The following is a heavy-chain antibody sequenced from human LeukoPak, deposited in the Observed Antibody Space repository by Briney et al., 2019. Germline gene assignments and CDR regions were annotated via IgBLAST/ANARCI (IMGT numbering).Heavy chain of an antibody. J-gene: IGHJ4*02. CDR2: IYYSGST. V-gene: IGHV4-59*01. D-gene: IGHD3-22*01. CDR1: GGSISSYY. CDR3: ARRAFYYDSSGIYYFDY. Sequence: SETLSLTCTVSGGSISSYYWSWIRQPRGKGLEWIGYIYYSGSTNFNPSLKSRVTISVDTSKNQFSLKLSSVTAADTAVYYCARRAFYYDSSGIYYFDYWGQGTLVTVSS.